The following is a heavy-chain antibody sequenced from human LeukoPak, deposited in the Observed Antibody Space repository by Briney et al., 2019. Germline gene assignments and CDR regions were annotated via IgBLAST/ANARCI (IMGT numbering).Heavy chain of an antibody. D-gene: IGHD3-22*01. V-gene: IGHV3-21*01. J-gene: IGHJ3*02. Sequence: GGSLRLSCAASGFTLSNAWMNWVRQAPGKGLEWVSSISSSSYYIYYADSVKGRFTISRDNAKNTLYLQMNSLRAEDTAVYYCARVGYYYDSSGYYEDAFDIWGQGTMVTVSS. CDR1: GFTLSNAW. CDR3: ARVGYYYDSSGYYEDAFDI. CDR2: ISSSSYYI.